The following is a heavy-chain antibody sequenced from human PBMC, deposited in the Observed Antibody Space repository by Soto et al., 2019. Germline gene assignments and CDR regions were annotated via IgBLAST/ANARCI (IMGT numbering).Heavy chain of an antibody. J-gene: IGHJ4*02. Sequence: GGSLRLSCVGSGFTLNNYGVHWVRQAPGKGLEWVALMWYDGLRQTYLDSVRGRFTVSRDSSTNTIYLQMNSLRVEDTGNYFCVKESTPPFFDSWGQGTPVTVSS. CDR3: VKESTPPFFDS. CDR1: GFTLNNYG. CDR2: MWYDGLRQ. V-gene: IGHV3-33*03. D-gene: IGHD2-15*01.